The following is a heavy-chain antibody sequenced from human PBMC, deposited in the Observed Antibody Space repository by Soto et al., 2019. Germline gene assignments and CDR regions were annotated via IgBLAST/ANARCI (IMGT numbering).Heavy chain of an antibody. CDR3: ARDRHNNFFDP. CDR2: IYYSGST. D-gene: IGHD6-6*01. Sequence: SETLSLTFTVSDASMSSGCYYWTWIRQSPGKGLEWIGYIYYSGSTYYNPSLESRVAISLDTSRSQFSLTLHSVTAADTAIYYCARDRHNNFFDPWGQGTLVTVSS. V-gene: IGHV4-31*03. CDR1: DASMSSGCYY. J-gene: IGHJ5*02.